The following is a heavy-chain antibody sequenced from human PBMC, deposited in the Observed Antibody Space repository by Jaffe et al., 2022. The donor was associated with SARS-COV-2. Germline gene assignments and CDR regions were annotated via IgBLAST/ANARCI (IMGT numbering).Heavy chain of an antibody. CDR2: ISSSSSTI. J-gene: IGHJ6*03. D-gene: IGHD3-22*01. CDR3: ARGDSSGYYTLYYYYYYYMDV. V-gene: IGHV3-48*01. Sequence: EVQLVESGGGLVQPGGSLRLSCAASGFTFSSYSMNWVRQAPGKGLEWVSYISSSSSTIYYADSVKGRFTISRDNAKNSLYLQMNSLRAEDTAVYYCARGDSSGYYTLYYYYYYYMDVWGKGTTVTVSS. CDR1: GFTFSSYS.